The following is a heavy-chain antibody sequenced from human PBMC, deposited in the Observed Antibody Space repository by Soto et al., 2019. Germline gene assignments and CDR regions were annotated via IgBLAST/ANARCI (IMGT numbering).Heavy chain of an antibody. D-gene: IGHD2-15*01. V-gene: IGHV3-23*01. CDR2: ISGSGGST. J-gene: IGHJ3*02. Sequence: GGSLRLSCAASGFTFSSYAMSWVRQAPGKGLEWVSAISGSGGSTYYADSVKGRFTISRDNSKNTLYLQVDSLRGADTAIYYCASAKAVVVAALGIWGQGTMVTVSS. CDR3: ASAKAVVVAALGI. CDR1: GFTFSSYA.